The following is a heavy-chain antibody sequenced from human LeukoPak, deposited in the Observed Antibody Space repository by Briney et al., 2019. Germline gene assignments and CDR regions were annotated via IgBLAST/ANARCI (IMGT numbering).Heavy chain of an antibody. CDR1: GDSVSSNSAA. CDR3: ARGPPTTMTNRYFGLFDP. J-gene: IGHJ5*02. Sequence: SQTLSLTCAISGDSVSSNSAAWNWIRQSPWRGLEWLGRTYYRSKWYNNYAISVKSRIIINPDTSKNQFSLQLNSVTPEDTAVYYCARGPPTTMTNRYFGLFDPWGQGTSVTVSS. D-gene: IGHD3-9*01. CDR2: TYYRSKWYN. V-gene: IGHV6-1*01.